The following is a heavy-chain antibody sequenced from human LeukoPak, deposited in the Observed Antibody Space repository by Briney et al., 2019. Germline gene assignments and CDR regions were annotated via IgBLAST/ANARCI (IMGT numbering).Heavy chain of an antibody. CDR2: ISSNGGST. D-gene: IGHD3-22*01. V-gene: IGHV3-64*01. J-gene: IGHJ5*02. CDR1: GFTFSSYA. Sequence: GGSLRLSCAVSGFTFSSYAMHWVRQAPGKGLEYVSAISSNGGSTYYANSVKGRFTISRDNSKNTLYLQMGSLRAEDMAVYYCAREQVDSSGFWDWFDPWGQGTLVTVSS. CDR3: AREQVDSSGFWDWFDP.